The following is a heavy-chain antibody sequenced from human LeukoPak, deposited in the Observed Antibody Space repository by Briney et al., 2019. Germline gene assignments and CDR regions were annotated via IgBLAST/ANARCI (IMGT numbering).Heavy chain of an antibody. D-gene: IGHD4-23*01. CDR2: INPTGTST. J-gene: IGHJ4*02. CDR1: GYTFTSYA. V-gene: IGHV1-46*01. Sequence: GASVKVSCKASGYTFTSYAMNWVRQAPGQGLEWMGIINPTGTSTNYAQGFQDRLTMTRDTSTTTVYMELSSLRSEDTAVYYCATSATNYGGLFDSWGQGTLVTVSS. CDR3: ATSATNYGGLFDS.